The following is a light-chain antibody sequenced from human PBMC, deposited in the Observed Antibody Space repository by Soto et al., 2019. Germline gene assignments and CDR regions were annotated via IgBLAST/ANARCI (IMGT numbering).Light chain of an antibody. Sequence: QSALTQPASVSGSPGQSITISCTGTSHDIGGYKYVSWYQQHPGKAPKLMIYEVSNRPSGVSNRFSGSKSGNTASLTISGLQTEDEADYFCATWDDRLNGPVFGGGTQLTVL. CDR3: ATWDDRLNGPV. V-gene: IGLV2-14*01. CDR1: SHDIGGYKY. J-gene: IGLJ7*01. CDR2: EVS.